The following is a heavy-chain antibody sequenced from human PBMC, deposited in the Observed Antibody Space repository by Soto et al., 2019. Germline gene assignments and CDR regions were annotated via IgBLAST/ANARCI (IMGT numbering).Heavy chain of an antibody. D-gene: IGHD2-2*02. CDR3: ARQVIVIVPATIDYYYYGMDV. CDR2: ISYTGST. Sequence: QVQLQESGPGLVKPSQTLSLTCTVSGGSISSGDYYWNWIRQPPGKGLEWIGYISYTGSTYYNPSLKSRVTISVDTSKNQFSLKLSSVTAADTAVYYCARQVIVIVPATIDYYYYGMDVWGQGTTVTVSS. J-gene: IGHJ6*02. V-gene: IGHV4-30-4*01. CDR1: GGSISSGDYY.